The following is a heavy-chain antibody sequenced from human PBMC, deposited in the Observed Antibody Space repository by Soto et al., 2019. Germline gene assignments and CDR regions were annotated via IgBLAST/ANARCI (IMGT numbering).Heavy chain of an antibody. J-gene: IGHJ4*02. Sequence: ASVKVSCKASGYTFTSYGISWVRQAPGQGLEWMGWISAYNGNTNYAQKLQGRVTMTTDTSTSTAYMELRSLRSDDRGVYYCARDLGIIDYYGCSAALGDFDYWGQGTLVTVSS. D-gene: IGHD3-22*01. V-gene: IGHV1-18*01. CDR3: ARDLGIIDYYGCSAALGDFDY. CDR1: GYTFTSYG. CDR2: ISAYNGNT.